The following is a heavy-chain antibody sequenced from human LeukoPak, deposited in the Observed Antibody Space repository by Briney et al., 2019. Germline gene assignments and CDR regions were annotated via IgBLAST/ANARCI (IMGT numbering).Heavy chain of an antibody. CDR2: IFSSGST. CDR3: ARHDSITPRGFDN. CDR1: GGSISSYY. V-gene: IGHV4-59*08. Sequence: PSETLSLTCTVSGGSISSYYWNWIRQPPGKGLEWIGYIFSSGSTNYSPSLKSRVAISVDTSKNQFSLKLSSVTATDTAVYYCARHDSITPRGFDNWGQGNLLTVSS. J-gene: IGHJ4*02. D-gene: IGHD1-14*01.